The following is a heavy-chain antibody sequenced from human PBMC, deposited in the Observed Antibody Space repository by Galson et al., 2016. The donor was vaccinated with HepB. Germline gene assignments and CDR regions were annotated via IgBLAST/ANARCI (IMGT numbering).Heavy chain of an antibody. D-gene: IGHD2-21*02. J-gene: IGHJ4*02. V-gene: IGHV3-30-3*01. CDR3: AKEYSYRVTDIIDQ. Sequence: SLRLSCAASGFTFSSYAMYWVRQAPGKGLEWVAVISYDGSNEYYAESVKGRFTISRDKSKNTLYLQMNTMRAEDTAVYYCAKEYSYRVTDIIDQWGQGSLVTVSS. CDR2: ISYDGSNE. CDR1: GFTFSSYA.